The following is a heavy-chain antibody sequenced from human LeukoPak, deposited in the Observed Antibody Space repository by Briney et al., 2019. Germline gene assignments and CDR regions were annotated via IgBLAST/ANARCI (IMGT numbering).Heavy chain of an antibody. CDR2: IYYSGST. CDR1: GGSISSSSYY. CDR3: ARSLQGEIDY. V-gene: IGHV4-39*07. J-gene: IGHJ4*02. Sequence: SETLSLTCTVSGGSISSSSYYWGWIRQPPGKGLEWIGSIYYSGSTYYNPSLKSRVTISVDTSKNQFSLKLSSVTAADTAVYYCARSLQGEIDYWGQGTLVTVSS. D-gene: IGHD3-16*01.